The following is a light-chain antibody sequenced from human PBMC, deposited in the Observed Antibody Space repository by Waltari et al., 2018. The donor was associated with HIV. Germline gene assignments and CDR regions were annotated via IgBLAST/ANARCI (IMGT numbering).Light chain of an antibody. Sequence: EIVMTQSPATLSVSPGERATLSCRASQSVSSNLAWYQQKPGQAPRLLIYGASTRTTGIAPRFSGSGSETEFTLTTNSLQSEDFAVYYCQQYNNWPPTFGQGTKLEIK. CDR2: GAS. J-gene: IGKJ2*01. V-gene: IGKV3-15*01. CDR3: QQYNNWPPT. CDR1: QSVSSN.